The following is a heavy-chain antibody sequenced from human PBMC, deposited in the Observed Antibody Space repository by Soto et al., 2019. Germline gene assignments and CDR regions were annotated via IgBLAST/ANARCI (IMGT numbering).Heavy chain of an antibody. D-gene: IGHD3-22*01. CDR3: ARVRPPTYYYDSSVFDY. V-gene: IGHV4-30-4*01. CDR2: IYYSGST. Sequence: SSETLSLTCTVSGGSISSGDYYWSWIRQPPGKGLEWIGYIYYSGSTYYNPSLKSRVTISVDTSKNQFSLKLSSVTAADTAVYYCARVRPPTYYYDSSVFDYWGQGTLVTVSS. CDR1: GGSISSGDYY. J-gene: IGHJ4*02.